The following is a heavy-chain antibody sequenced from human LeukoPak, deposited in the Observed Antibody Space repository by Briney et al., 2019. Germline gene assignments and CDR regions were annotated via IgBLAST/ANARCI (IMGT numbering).Heavy chain of an antibody. J-gene: IGHJ3*02. CDR1: GGSISSYY. Sequence: SETLSLTCTVSGGSISSYYWSWIRQPPGKGLEWIGYIYYSGSTNYNPSLKSRVTISVDTSKNQFSLKLSSVTAADTAVYYYARGKNPAQYDFWRPDAFDIWGQGTMVTVSS. CDR2: IYYSGST. CDR3: ARGKNPAQYDFWRPDAFDI. V-gene: IGHV4-59*01. D-gene: IGHD3-3*01.